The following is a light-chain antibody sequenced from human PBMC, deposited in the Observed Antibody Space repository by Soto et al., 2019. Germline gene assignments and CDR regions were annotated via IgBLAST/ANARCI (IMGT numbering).Light chain of an antibody. CDR3: QQYGSSSPWT. V-gene: IGKV1-5*03. Sequence: DIQMTQSPSTLSASVGDRVTITCRASQSISSWLAWYQQKPGRAPKLLIYKASSLENGVPSRFSGSGSGTEFTIIISSLQPDDFASYYCQQYGSSSPWTFGQGTKVESK. J-gene: IGKJ1*01. CDR1: QSISSW. CDR2: KAS.